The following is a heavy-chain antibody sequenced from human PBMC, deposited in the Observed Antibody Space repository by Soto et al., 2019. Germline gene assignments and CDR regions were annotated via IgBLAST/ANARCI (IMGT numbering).Heavy chain of an antibody. CDR2: MNPNSGNT. V-gene: IGHV1-8*01. J-gene: IGHJ4*02. CDR3: ARDTDLTLVTTLDY. CDR1: GYTFTSYD. D-gene: IGHD4-17*01. Sequence: ASVKVFCKASGYTFTSYDINWVRQATGQGLEWMGWMNPNSGNTGYAQNFQGRVTMTRDTSASTAYMELSSLRSEDTAVYYCARDTDLTLVTTLDYWGQGTPVTVSS.